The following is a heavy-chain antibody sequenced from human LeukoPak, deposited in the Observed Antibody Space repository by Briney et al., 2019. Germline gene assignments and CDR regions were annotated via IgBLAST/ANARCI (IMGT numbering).Heavy chain of an antibody. CDR3: ARRTVDTHTFDF. V-gene: IGHV4-30-4*01. D-gene: IGHD2-15*01. CDR1: GGSISSGDYY. Sequence: PSETLSLTCTVSGGSISSGDYYWSWIRQPPGKGLEWIGYIYYSGTTYYNPSLRSRLTISVDTSKNQFSLKLSSVTAADTAFYFCARRTVDTHTFDFWGQGTLVTVSS. CDR2: IYYSGTT. J-gene: IGHJ4*02.